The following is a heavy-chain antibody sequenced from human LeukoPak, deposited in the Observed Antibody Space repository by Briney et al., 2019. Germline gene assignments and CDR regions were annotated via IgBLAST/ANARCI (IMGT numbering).Heavy chain of an antibody. V-gene: IGHV4-39*01. Sequence: SETLSLTCSVSGGSITSSNYFWGWIRQPPGKGLEWIGSIYHTGSTHYNPSLKSRVTISVDTSKNEFSLNLRSVTAADTAVYYCTRRNYGWYGDYGPDLSDSWGQGTLVAVSS. CDR1: GGSITSSNYF. CDR3: TRRNYGWYGDYGPDLSDS. D-gene: IGHD4-17*01. CDR2: IYHTGST. J-gene: IGHJ4*02.